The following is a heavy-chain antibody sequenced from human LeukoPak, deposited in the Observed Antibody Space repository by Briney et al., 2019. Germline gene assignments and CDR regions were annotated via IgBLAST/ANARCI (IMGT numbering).Heavy chain of an antibody. CDR3: ARYRVATAGFDY. J-gene: IGHJ4*02. V-gene: IGHV1-2*02. Sequence: GASVKVSCKASGYTFTGYYMHWVRQAPGQGLEWMGWINPNSGGTNYAQKFQGRVTMTRDTSISTAYMELSRLRSDDTAVYYSARYRVATAGFDYWGQGTLVTVSS. CDR1: GYTFTGYY. CDR2: INPNSGGT. D-gene: IGHD5-12*01.